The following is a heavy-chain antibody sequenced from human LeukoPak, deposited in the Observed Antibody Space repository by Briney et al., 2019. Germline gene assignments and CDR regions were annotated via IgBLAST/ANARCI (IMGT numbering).Heavy chain of an antibody. CDR2: IIPIFGTA. V-gene: IGHV1-69*05. D-gene: IGHD6-13*01. CDR1: GGTFSSYA. J-gene: IGHJ4*02. Sequence: GASVKVSCKASGGTFSSYAISWVRQAPGQGLEWMGGIIPIFGTANYAQKFQGRVTITTDESTSTAYMELSSLRSEDTAVYYCARDPGSSSSNYFDHWGQGTLVTVSS. CDR3: ARDPGSSSSNYFDH.